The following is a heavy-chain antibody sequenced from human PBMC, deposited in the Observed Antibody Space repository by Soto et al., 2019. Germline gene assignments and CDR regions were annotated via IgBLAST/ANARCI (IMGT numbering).Heavy chain of an antibody. CDR3: SQDLDGLQGLVDSSFCFDY. Sequence: QVQLVESGGGVVQPGRSLRLSCAASGFTFNSYGMHWVRQAPGKGLEWVAVISYDGTDKYYADSVKGRFTISSDNSKNTMYLQMNSLRAEAMVVYYCSQDLDGLQGLVDSSFCFDYWCQGTLVTVSS. CDR1: GFTFNSYG. D-gene: IGHD3-16*02. V-gene: IGHV3-30*18. CDR2: ISYDGTDK. J-gene: IGHJ4*02.